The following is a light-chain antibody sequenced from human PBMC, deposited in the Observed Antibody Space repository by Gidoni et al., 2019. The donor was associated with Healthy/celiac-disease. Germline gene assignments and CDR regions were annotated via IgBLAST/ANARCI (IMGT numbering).Light chain of an antibody. CDR1: QSISSY. CDR2: EAS. Sequence: DIQLTQSPSSLSASVVDRVTITCRASQSISSYLIWYQQKPGKAPKLLIYEASSWQSGVPARFSGSGSGTDFTLTISSLQAEDLAIYYCQQSYSTPDTFGQGTKLEIK. J-gene: IGKJ2*01. V-gene: IGKV1-39*01. CDR3: QQSYSTPDT.